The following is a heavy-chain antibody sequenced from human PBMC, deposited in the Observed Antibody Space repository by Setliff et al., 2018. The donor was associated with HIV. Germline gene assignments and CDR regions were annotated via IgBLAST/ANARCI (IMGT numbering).Heavy chain of an antibody. CDR1: GFTFSSYG. D-gene: IGHD6-19*01. CDR3: AKTPSSGWYSLYLDY. CDR2: IRSDESDK. J-gene: IGHJ4*02. Sequence: GESLKISCAASGFTFSSYGMHWVRQAPGKGLEWVAFIRSDESDKYYADSVKGRFTISRDNSKNTLYLQMNSLRAEDTAVYYCAKTPSSGWYSLYLDYWGQGTLVTVSS. V-gene: IGHV3-30*02.